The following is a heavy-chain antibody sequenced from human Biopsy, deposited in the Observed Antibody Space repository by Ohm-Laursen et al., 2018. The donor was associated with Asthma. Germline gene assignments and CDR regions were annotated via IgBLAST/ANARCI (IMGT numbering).Heavy chain of an antibody. CDR3: ARDFVDSAMDYFDY. Sequence: SETLSLTCIVSYGSITSGGHYWSWIRQPPGKGLEWIGYISYSGSTNYNPSLKSRVTISVDTSKNQFSLKLSSVTAADTAVYYCARDFVDSAMDYFDYWGQGTLVTVSS. V-gene: IGHV4-61*08. CDR1: YGSITSGGHY. D-gene: IGHD5-18*01. CDR2: ISYSGST. J-gene: IGHJ4*02.